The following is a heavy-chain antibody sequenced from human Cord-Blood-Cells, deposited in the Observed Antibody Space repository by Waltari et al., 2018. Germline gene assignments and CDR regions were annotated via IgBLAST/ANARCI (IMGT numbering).Heavy chain of an antibody. D-gene: IGHD6-6*01. Sequence: VPLVQSGAAVKEPGSSVKVSCTASGGTFSTYALSWVRQAPGQGLEWMGGIIPIFGTANYAQKFQGRVTITADESTSTAYMELSSLRSEDTAVYYCARALYSSSYYFDYWGQGTLVTVSS. CDR1: GGTFSTYA. CDR3: ARALYSSSYYFDY. V-gene: IGHV1-69*01. CDR2: IIPIFGTA. J-gene: IGHJ4*02.